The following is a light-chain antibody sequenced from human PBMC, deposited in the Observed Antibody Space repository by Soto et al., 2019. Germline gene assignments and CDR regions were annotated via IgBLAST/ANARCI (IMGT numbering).Light chain of an antibody. J-gene: IGKJ2*01. CDR2: KVS. V-gene: IGKV2-30*01. CDR1: QSPEYSDGNTY. Sequence: DVVMTQSPLSLPVTLGQPASISCRSSQSPEYSDGNTYLNWFQQRPGQSPRRLIYKVSNRDSGVPDRSSGSGSGTDVTLRISSVEAEDVGVYYCMQGTHWPYTFGQGTKLEIK. CDR3: MQGTHWPYT.